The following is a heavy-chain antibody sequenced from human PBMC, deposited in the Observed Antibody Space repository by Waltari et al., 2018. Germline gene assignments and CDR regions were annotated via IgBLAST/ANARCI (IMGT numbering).Heavy chain of an antibody. Sequence: EVQLVQSGAEVKKPGESLKISCKGSGYSFTSYWIGWVRQMPGKGLEWMGIIYPGDSDTRYSPSFQGQVTISADKSISTAYLQWSSLKASDTAMYYCARQMTTVTPFHYYGMDVWGQGTTVTVSS. CDR1: GYSFTSYW. D-gene: IGHD4-4*01. V-gene: IGHV5-51*01. J-gene: IGHJ6*02. CDR3: ARQMTTVTPFHYYGMDV. CDR2: IYPGDSDT.